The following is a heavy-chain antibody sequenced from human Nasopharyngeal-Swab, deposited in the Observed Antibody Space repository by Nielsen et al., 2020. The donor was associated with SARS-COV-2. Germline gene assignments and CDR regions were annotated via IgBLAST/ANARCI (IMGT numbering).Heavy chain of an antibody. Sequence: GESLKISCAASGFTFSSYGMHWVRQAPGKGLEWVAVISYDGSNKYYADSVKGRFTISRDNSKNTLYLQMNSLRAEDTAVYYCAKVFDSAWATGAFVIWGQGTMVTVSS. CDR1: GFTFSSYG. V-gene: IGHV3-30*18. J-gene: IGHJ3*02. CDR2: ISYDGSNK. D-gene: IGHD1-26*01. CDR3: AKVFDSAWATGAFVI.